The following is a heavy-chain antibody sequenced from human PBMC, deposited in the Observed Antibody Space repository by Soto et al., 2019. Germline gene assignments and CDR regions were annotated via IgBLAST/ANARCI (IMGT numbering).Heavy chain of an antibody. J-gene: IGHJ4*02. CDR3: ATEITIFGFFDY. CDR1: GGTFSSYA. Sequence: GASVKVSCEACGGTFSSYAISWVRQAPGQGLEWMGGFNPVYGATIYAQKFQGRVTITADASTDTAYMELSSLRSEDTAVYYCATEITIFGFFDYWGQGTLVTVSS. CDR2: FNPVYGAT. V-gene: IGHV1-69*13. D-gene: IGHD3-3*01.